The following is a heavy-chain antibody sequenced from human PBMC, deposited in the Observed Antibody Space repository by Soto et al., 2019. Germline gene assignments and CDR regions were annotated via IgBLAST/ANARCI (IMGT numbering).Heavy chain of an antibody. CDR1: GFTFSSYS. CDR3: ARGSKGWELPNWFDP. J-gene: IGHJ5*02. D-gene: IGHD1-26*01. V-gene: IGHV3-48*01. CDR2: ISSSSSTI. Sequence: PGGSLRLSCAASGFTFSSYSMNWVRQAPGKGLEWVSYISSSSSTIYYADSVKGRFTISRDNAKNSLYLQMNSLRAEDTDVYYCARGSKGWELPNWFDPWGQGTLVTVSS.